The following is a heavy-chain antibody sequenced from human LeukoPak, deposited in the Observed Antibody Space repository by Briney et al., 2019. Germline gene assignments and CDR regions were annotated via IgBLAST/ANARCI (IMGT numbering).Heavy chain of an antibody. D-gene: IGHD1-26*01. J-gene: IGHJ4*02. CDR1: GFTFDDYA. V-gene: IGHV3-9*01. CDR2: ISWNSGSI. Sequence: QPGGSLRLSCAASGFTFDDYAMHWVRQGPGKGLEWVSGISWNSGSIGYADSVKGRFTISRDNANNSLYLQMNSLRAEDTAVYYCARASGSYYRGIDYWGQGTLVTVSS. CDR3: ARASGSYYRGIDY.